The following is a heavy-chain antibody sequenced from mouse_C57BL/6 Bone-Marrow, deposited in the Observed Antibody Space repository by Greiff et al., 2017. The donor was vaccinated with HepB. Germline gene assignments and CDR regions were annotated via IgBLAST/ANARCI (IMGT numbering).Heavy chain of an antibody. CDR1: GYTFTDYN. V-gene: IGHV1-22*01. D-gene: IGHD1-1*01. J-gene: IGHJ2*01. CDR2: INPNNGGT. CDR3: ARTHYYGSSYVGY. Sequence: VQLQQSGPELVKPGASVKMSCKASGYTFTDYNMHWVKQSHGKSLEWIGYINPNNGGTSYNQKFKGKATLTVNKSSSTAYMELRSLTSEDSAVYYCARTHYYGSSYVGYWGQGTTLTVSS.